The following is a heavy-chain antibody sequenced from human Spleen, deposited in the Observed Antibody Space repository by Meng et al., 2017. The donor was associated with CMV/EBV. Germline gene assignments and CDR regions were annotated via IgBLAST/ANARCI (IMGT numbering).Heavy chain of an antibody. D-gene: IGHD3-3*01. J-gene: IGHJ4*02. CDR3: ARATYYDFWSGYYTGEYYFDY. V-gene: IGHV3-53*01. CDR1: GFSVSSNH. Sequence: GGSLRLSCAAAGFSVSSNHMSWVRQAPGKGLEWVAVIYRGGSTYYADSVKGRFTFSRDNSENTLYLQMTSLRAEDTAVYYCARATYYDFWSGYYTGEYYFDYWGQGTLVTVSS. CDR2: IYRGGST.